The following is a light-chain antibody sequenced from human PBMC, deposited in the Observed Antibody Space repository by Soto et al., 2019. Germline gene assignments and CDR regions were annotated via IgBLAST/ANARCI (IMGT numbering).Light chain of an antibody. Sequence: QSALTQPASVSGSPGQSITISCAGTSSDVGGYNYVSWYQQHPGKAPKLIIYEVTNRPSGVSNRFSGSKSANTASLTISGLQAEDEADYYCSSYTSSTTWVFGGGTKLTVL. V-gene: IGLV2-14*01. CDR3: SSYTSSTTWV. CDR2: EVT. J-gene: IGLJ3*02. CDR1: SSDVGGYNY.